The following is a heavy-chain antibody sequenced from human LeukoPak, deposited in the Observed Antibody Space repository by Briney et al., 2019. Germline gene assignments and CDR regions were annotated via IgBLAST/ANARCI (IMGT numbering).Heavy chain of an antibody. D-gene: IGHD3-22*01. CDR2: ISWNSGSI. CDR1: GFTFDDYA. Sequence: GGSLRLSCAASGFTFDDYAMHWVRQAPGKGLEWVSGISWNSGSIGYADSVKGRFTISRDNAKNSLYLQMNSLRAEDTALYYCAKANYYDSSGYPDYWGQGTLVTVSS. CDR3: AKANYYDSSGYPDY. V-gene: IGHV3-9*01. J-gene: IGHJ4*02.